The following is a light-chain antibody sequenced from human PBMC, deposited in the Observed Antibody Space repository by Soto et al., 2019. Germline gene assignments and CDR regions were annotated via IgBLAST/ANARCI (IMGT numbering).Light chain of an antibody. CDR3: QQYGDSPYP. CDR1: QTVTRSH. J-gene: IGKJ2*01. CDR2: HIS. Sequence: EIVLTQSPGTLSLSPGDRATLSCRASQTVTRSHVAWFHQKPGQAPRLLIYHISTRASGIPDRFSGSGSGTGFTLTISRLEPEDFAVSYCQQYGDSPYPFGRGTKLEIK. V-gene: IGKV3-20*01.